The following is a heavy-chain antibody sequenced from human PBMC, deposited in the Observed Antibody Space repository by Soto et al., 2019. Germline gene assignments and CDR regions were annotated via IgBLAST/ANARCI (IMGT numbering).Heavy chain of an antibody. J-gene: IGHJ5*02. Sequence: SETLSLTCTVSGGSISSGGYYWSWIRQHPGKGLEWIGYIYYSGSTYYNPSLKSRVTISVDTSKNQFSLKLSSVTAADTAVYYCARGSPLRFLEWPLGWFDPWGQGTLVTVSS. V-gene: IGHV4-31*03. CDR2: IYYSGST. D-gene: IGHD3-3*01. CDR1: GGSISSGGYY. CDR3: ARGSPLRFLEWPLGWFDP.